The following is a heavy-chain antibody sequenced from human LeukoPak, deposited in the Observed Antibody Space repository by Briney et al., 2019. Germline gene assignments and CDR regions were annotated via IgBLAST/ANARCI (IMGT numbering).Heavy chain of an antibody. CDR2: ISSSGSTI. CDR3: ARRVHYYYYYMDV. CDR1: GFTFSSYE. J-gene: IGHJ6*03. Sequence: GGSLRLSCAASGFTFSSYEMNWVRHAPCKGLDWVSYISSSGSTIYYADSVKGRFTISRDNAKNSLYLQMNILRAEDTAVYYCARRVHYYYYYMDVWGKGTTVTISS. V-gene: IGHV3-48*03.